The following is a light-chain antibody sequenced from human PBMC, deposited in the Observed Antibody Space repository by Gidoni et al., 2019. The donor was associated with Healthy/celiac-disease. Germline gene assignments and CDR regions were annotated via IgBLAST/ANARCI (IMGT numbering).Light chain of an antibody. V-gene: IGKV1-39*01. CDR3: QQSYSTPWT. J-gene: IGKJ1*01. CDR1: QSISSY. Sequence: DIQITQAPSSLSASVGDRVTITCRAIQSISSYLNWYQQKPGKAPKLLIYAASSLQSGVPSRFSGSGSGTDFTLTISSLQPEDFATYYCQQSYSTPWTFGQGTKVEIK. CDR2: AAS.